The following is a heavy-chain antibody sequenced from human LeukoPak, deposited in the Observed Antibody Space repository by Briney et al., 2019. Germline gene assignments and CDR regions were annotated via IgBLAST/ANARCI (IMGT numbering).Heavy chain of an antibody. J-gene: IGHJ4*02. CDR3: ARSPSSSGWSQNLYYFDY. CDR2: IYYSGST. Sequence: PSQTLSLTCTVSGGSISSGGYYWGWIRQPPGKGLEWIGSIYYSGSTYYNPSLKSRVTISVDTSKNQFSLKLSSVTAADTAVYYCARSPSSSGWSQNLYYFDYWGQGTLVTVSS. V-gene: IGHV4-39*01. D-gene: IGHD6-19*01. CDR1: GGSISSGGYY.